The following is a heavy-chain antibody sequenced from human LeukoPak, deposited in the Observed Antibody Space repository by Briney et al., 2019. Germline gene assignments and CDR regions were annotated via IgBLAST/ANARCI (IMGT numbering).Heavy chain of an antibody. CDR1: GYTFTSYG. V-gene: IGHV1-8*01. Sequence: WASVKVSCKASGYTFTSYGINWVRQATGQGLEWMGWMNPNSGNTGYAQRFQGRVTMTRSTSISTAYMDLSSLRSEDTAVYYCARLDYGELGYWGQGTLVTVSS. CDR2: MNPNSGNT. D-gene: IGHD4-17*01. CDR3: ARLDYGELGY. J-gene: IGHJ4*02.